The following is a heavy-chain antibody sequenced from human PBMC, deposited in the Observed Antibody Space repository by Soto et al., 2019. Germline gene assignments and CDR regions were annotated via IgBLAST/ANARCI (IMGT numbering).Heavy chain of an antibody. Sequence: EVQLVESGGGLVQPGGSLRLYCAASGFTFSSYWMSWVRQAPGKGLEWVANIKHDGSEKYYVDSVKGRFTVSRDNAKNSLFLQMNSLRAEDTAVYYCARDNFWASDHWGQGTLVTVSS. CDR2: IKHDGSEK. CDR1: GFTFSSYW. V-gene: IGHV3-7*01. J-gene: IGHJ4*02. CDR3: ARDNFWASDH. D-gene: IGHD1-1*01.